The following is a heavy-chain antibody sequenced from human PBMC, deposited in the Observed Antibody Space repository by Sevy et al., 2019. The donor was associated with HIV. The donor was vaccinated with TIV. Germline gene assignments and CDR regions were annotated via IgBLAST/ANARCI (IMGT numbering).Heavy chain of an antibody. CDR1: GFTLSDYY. V-gene: IGHV3-11*01. D-gene: IGHD4-17*01. CDR3: ARDHVKDGDLGDYYYFAMDV. J-gene: IGHJ6*02. CDR2: ISGNDDTK. Sequence: GGSLRLSCAASGFTLSDYYMSWIRQAPGKGLEWVSYISGNDDTKYYADSVKGRFTISRDNAKNSVYLQMNSLRAEDTAVYYCARDHVKDGDLGDYYYFAMDVWGQRTTVTVSS.